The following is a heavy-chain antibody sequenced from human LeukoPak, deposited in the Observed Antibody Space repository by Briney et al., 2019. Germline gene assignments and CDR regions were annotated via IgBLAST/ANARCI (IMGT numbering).Heavy chain of an antibody. D-gene: IGHD3-10*01. CDR3: ARDATPTYHYVSGPFDP. CDR1: GYTFTNYY. V-gene: IGHV1-46*01. Sequence: ASVKVFCKASGYTFTNYYMHWVRQAPGQGLEWMGIINPSGGSTSYAQKFQGRVTMTRDTSTSTVYMELSSLRSEDTAVYYCARDATPTYHYVSGPFDPWGQGTLVTVSS. CDR2: INPSGGST. J-gene: IGHJ5*02.